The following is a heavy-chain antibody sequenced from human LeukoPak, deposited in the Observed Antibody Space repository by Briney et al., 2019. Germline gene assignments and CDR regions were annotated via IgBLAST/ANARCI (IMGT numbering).Heavy chain of an antibody. CDR1: GFTFSSYS. Sequence: GGSLRLSCAASGFTFSSYSMNWVRQAPGKGLEWVSSISSSSSYIYYADSVKGRFTISRDNAKNSLYLQMNSLRAEDTAVYYCARERTPKYYYGSGGFDRYFDHWGQGTLVTVSS. J-gene: IGHJ4*02. D-gene: IGHD3-10*01. V-gene: IGHV3-21*01. CDR2: ISSSSSYI. CDR3: ARERTPKYYYGSGGFDRYFDH.